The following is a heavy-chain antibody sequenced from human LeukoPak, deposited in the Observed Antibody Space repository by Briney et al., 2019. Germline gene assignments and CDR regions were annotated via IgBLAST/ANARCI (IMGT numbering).Heavy chain of an antibody. J-gene: IGHJ3*02. V-gene: IGHV4-34*01. Sequence: SETLSLTCAVYGGSFGGYYWSWIRQPPGKGLEWIGEINHSGSANYNPSLKTRVTMSVDTSKSQFSLKLSSVTAADTAVYYCARRLSRGAFDIWGPGTMVTVSS. CDR3: ARRLSRGAFDI. CDR2: INHSGSA. D-gene: IGHD1-1*01. CDR1: GGSFGGYY.